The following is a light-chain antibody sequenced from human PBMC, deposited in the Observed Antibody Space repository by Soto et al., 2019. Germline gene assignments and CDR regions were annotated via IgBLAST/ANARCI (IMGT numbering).Light chain of an antibody. J-gene: IGKJ4*01. CDR3: QQFNSNRLN. CDR2: DAS. V-gene: IGKV1-13*02. Sequence: AIQLTQSPSSLSASVGDRVTITCRASQGISSALAWYQQKPGKAPKLLIYDASSLESWVPSRFSGSRSGTDFTLTISSQQPEDFTPYYCQQFNSNRLNFGGVTKVEIK. CDR1: QGISSA.